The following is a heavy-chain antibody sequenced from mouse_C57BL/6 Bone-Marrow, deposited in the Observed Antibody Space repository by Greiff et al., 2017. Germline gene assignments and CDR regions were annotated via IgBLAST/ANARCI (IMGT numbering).Heavy chain of an antibody. CDR3: AREGDGYYGYYYAMDY. CDR2: ISYDGSN. V-gene: IGHV3-6*01. Sequence: EVKLQESGPGLVKPSQSLSLTCSVTGYSITSGYYWNWIRQFPGNKLEWMGYISYDGSNNYNPSLKNRISITRDTSKNQFFLKLNSVTTEDTATYYCAREGDGYYGYYYAMDYWGQGTSVTVSS. J-gene: IGHJ4*01. CDR1: GYSITSGYY. D-gene: IGHD2-3*01.